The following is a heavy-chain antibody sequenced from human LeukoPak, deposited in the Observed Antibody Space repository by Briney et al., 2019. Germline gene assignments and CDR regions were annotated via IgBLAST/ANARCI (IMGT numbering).Heavy chain of an antibody. Sequence: PSETLSLTCSVSGGSITCSSHYWAWIRQSPGKGLEWIGSVFYSGSAYYNPSLKSRLTISVDTSNNQFSLKLSSVTAADTAVYYCASELRMPYYYPQTNWFDPWGQGTLVTVFS. V-gene: IGHV4-39*01. CDR1: GGSITCSSHY. CDR3: ASELRMPYYYPQTNWFDP. J-gene: IGHJ5*02. D-gene: IGHD3-10*01. CDR2: VFYSGSA.